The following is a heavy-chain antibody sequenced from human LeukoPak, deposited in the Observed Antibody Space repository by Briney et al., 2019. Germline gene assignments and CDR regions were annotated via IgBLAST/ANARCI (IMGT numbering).Heavy chain of an antibody. Sequence: GSLRLSCAASGFTVNSNYMSWVRQAPGKGLEWVSVIYSGGSTYYADSVKGRFTISRDNSKNTLYLQMNSLRAEDTAVYYCARGGSISDFDYWGQGTLVTVSS. J-gene: IGHJ4*02. D-gene: IGHD2/OR15-2a*01. V-gene: IGHV3-66*01. CDR2: IYSGGST. CDR3: ARGGSISDFDY. CDR1: GFTVNSNY.